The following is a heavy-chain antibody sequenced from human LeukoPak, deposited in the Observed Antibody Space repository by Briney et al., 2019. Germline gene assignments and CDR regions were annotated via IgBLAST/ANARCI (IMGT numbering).Heavy chain of an antibody. D-gene: IGHD1-1*01. Sequence: GASVKVSCKASGYTFTGYYMHWVRQAPGQGLEWMGWINPNSGGTSYAQKFQGRVTMTRDTSISTAYMELSRLRSDDTAVYYCASSYNWNDGPDYYYYYMDVWGKGTTVTVSS. CDR1: GYTFTGYY. J-gene: IGHJ6*03. CDR3: ASSYNWNDGPDYYYYYMDV. V-gene: IGHV1-2*02. CDR2: INPNSGGT.